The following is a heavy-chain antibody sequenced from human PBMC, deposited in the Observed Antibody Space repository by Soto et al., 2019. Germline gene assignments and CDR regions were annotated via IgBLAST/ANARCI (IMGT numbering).Heavy chain of an antibody. CDR3: ARVVISIVVWFDP. CDR1: GGSISSGDYY. Sequence: SETLSLTCTVSGGSISSGDYYWSWIRQPPGKGLEWIGYISYSGSTYYNPSLKSRVTISVDTSKNQFSLKLSSVTAADTAVYYCARVVISIVVWFDPWGQGTLVTAPQ. D-gene: IGHD1-26*01. J-gene: IGHJ5*02. V-gene: IGHV4-30-4*01. CDR2: ISYSGST.